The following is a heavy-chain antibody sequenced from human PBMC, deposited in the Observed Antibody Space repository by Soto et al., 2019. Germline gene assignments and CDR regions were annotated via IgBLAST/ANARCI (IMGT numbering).Heavy chain of an antibody. CDR3: ARNVTRIADSYYGMDV. J-gene: IGHJ6*02. CDR1: GYTFTSYG. Sequence: QVQLVQSGAEVTKPGASVKVSCKASGYTFTSYGINWVRQAPGQGLEWMGWISGYNDNTNYARRLQGRVTMTTDTATSTAYMELRSLRSDDTAVYYCARNVTRIADSYYGMDVWGQGTTVTVSS. D-gene: IGHD2-15*01. V-gene: IGHV1-18*04. CDR2: ISGYNDNT.